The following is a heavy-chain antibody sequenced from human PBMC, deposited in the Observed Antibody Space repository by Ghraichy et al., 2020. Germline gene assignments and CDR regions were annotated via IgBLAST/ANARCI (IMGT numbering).Heavy chain of an antibody. CDR3: ARDSPTVTTEHWFDP. D-gene: IGHD4-17*01. CDR1: GGSISSYY. CDR2: IYYSGST. V-gene: IGHV4-59*01. J-gene: IGHJ5*02. Sequence: SETLSLTCTVSGGSISSYYWSWIRQPPGKGLEWIGYIYYSGSTNYNPSLKSRVTISVDTSKNQFSLKLSSVTAADTAVYYCARDSPTVTTEHWFDPWGQGTLVTVSS.